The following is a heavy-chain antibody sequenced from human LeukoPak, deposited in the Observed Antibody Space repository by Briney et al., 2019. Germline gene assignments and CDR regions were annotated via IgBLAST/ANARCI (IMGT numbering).Heavy chain of an antibody. CDR3: ARGDSSGTPDY. J-gene: IGHJ4*02. CDR2: IYSGGIT. Sequence: PGGSLRLSCEVSGSTVNSNYMSWVRQVPGKGLEWVSIIYSGGITYYADSVKGRFTISRDNAKNSLYLQMNSLRAEDTAVYYCARGDSSGTPDYWGQGTLVTVSS. CDR1: GSTVNSNY. V-gene: IGHV3-66*01. D-gene: IGHD3-22*01.